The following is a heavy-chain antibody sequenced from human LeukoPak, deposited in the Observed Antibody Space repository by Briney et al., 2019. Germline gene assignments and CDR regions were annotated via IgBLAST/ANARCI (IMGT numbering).Heavy chain of an antibody. CDR3: ATGPY. Sequence: GGSLRLSCAASGLTFSSYAMHWVRQAPGKGLEWVAVIAYDGSNKYYADSVKGRFTIPRDNSKNTLYLQMNSLRAEDTAVYYCATGPYWGQGTLVTVSS. CDR1: GLTFSSYA. J-gene: IGHJ4*02. V-gene: IGHV3-30*04. CDR2: IAYDGSNK.